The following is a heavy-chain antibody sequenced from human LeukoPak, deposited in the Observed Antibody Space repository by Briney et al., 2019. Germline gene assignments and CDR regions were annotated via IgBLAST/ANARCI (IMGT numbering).Heavy chain of an antibody. D-gene: IGHD5-24*01. CDR1: GGSISSYY. J-gene: IGHJ6*03. Sequence: SETLSLTCTVSGGSISSYYWSWIRQPPGKGLEWIGYIYYSGSTNYNPSLKSRVTISVDTSKNQFSLKLSSVTAADTAVYYCARGIRDGYNYDYYYYMDVWGKGTTVTVS. CDR3: ARGIRDGYNYDYYYYMDV. V-gene: IGHV4-59*01. CDR2: IYYSGST.